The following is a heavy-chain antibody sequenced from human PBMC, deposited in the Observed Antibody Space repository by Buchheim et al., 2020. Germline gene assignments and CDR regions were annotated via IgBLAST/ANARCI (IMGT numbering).Heavy chain of an antibody. CDR2: IYYSGST. D-gene: IGHD6-6*01. V-gene: IGHV4-30-4*01. Sequence: QVQLQESGPGLVKPSQTLSLTCTVSGGSISSGDYYWSWIRQPPGKGLEWIGYIYYSGSTYYNPSLKTRVTISVDTSKNQFPLKLSSVNAADTAVYYCARESGSSSSWGWNGPYYYYYGMDVWGQGTT. CDR1: GGSISSGDYY. CDR3: ARESGSSSSWGWNGPYYYYYGMDV. J-gene: IGHJ6*02.